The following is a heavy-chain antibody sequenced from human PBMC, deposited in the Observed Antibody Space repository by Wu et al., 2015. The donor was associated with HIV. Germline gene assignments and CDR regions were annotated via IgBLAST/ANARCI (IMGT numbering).Heavy chain of an antibody. D-gene: IGHD3-16*01. CDR1: EYTFNSYD. CDR2: MNPNSGNT. CDR3: ARGLLAGGQPSYYYGMDV. J-gene: IGHJ6*02. Sequence: QVLLVQSGAEVKKPGASVKVSCKASEYTFNSYDINWVRQATGQGLEWMGWMNPNSGNTGYAQKFQGRVTMTRIASISTAYMELSSLRSEDTAVYYCARGLLAGGQPSYYYGMDVVGPRDHGHRLL. V-gene: IGHV1-8*01.